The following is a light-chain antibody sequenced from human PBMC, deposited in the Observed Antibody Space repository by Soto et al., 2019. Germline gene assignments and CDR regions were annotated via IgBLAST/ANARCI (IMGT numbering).Light chain of an antibody. Sequence: DIVMTQSPYSLAVSLGESATIPCTSXQSVXYSSNKKNYLAWDQQKPGQTTKLXXYGSSTRESGVPDRFSGSGSGTDFTLTISSLQAEDVAVYYCQQYYSTRSITFGQGTRLEIK. CDR2: GSS. CDR1: QSVXYSSNKKNY. J-gene: IGKJ5*01. CDR3: QQYYSTRSIT. V-gene: IGKV4-1*01.